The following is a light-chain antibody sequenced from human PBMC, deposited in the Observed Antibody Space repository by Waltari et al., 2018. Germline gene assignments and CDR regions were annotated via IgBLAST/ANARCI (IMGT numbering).Light chain of an antibody. J-gene: IGLJ2*01. Sequence: QSVLTQAPSASGTPGRRVTISCSGSRPNIERNPVNWYQPLPGTAPKLLSYSNNQRPSGVPDRFSGSKSGTSASLAISGLQSEDEAEYSCAVWDDSLSGVVFGGGTKLTVL. V-gene: IGLV1-44*01. CDR2: SNN. CDR3: AVWDDSLSGVV. CDR1: RPNIERNP.